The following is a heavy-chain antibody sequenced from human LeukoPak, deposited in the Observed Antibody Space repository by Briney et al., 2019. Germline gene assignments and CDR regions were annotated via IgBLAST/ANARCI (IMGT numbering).Heavy chain of an antibody. J-gene: IGHJ4*02. D-gene: IGHD3-9*01. CDR2: IYYSGST. Sequence: SETLSLTCTVSGGSISSSSYYWGWIRQPPGKGLEWIGSIYYSGSTYYNPSLKSRVTISVDTSKNQFSLKLSSVTAADTAVYYCARHLQNYDILTGYTYYFDYWGQGTLVTVSS. V-gene: IGHV4-39*01. CDR3: ARHLQNYDILTGYTYYFDY. CDR1: GGSISSSSYY.